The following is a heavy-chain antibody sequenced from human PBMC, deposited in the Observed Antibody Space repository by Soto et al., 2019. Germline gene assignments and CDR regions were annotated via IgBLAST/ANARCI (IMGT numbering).Heavy chain of an antibody. J-gene: IGHJ4*02. CDR2: IYYSGST. Sequence: SETLSLTCTVSGGSFNEYYWSWIRQSPGKGLEWIGYIYYSGSTSYNPSLKSRVTISVHTSNSQFSLELSSVTAADTAVYYCAKDLVPEYSWGQGTLVTVSS. D-gene: IGHD2-15*01. V-gene: IGHV4-59*12. CDR3: AKDLVPEYS. CDR1: GGSFNEYY.